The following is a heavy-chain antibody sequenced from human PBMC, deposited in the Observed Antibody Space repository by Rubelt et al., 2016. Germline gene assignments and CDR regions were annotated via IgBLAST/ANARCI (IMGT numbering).Heavy chain of an antibody. CDR2: INSDGSST. Sequence: MHWVRQAPGKGLVWVSRINSDGSSTSYADSVKGRFTISRDNAKNTLYLQMNSLRAEDTAVYYCARLGVYAFDIWGQGTMVTVSS. J-gene: IGHJ3*02. CDR3: ARLGVYAFDI. V-gene: IGHV3-74*01. D-gene: IGHD3-16*01.